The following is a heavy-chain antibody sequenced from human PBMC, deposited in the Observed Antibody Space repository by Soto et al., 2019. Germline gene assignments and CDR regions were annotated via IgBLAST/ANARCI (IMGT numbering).Heavy chain of an antibody. CDR2: ISSDGSNK. V-gene: IGHV3-30-3*01. CDR3: ARDDEGGSDCDLGY. CDR1: GCTFSRHA. J-gene: IGHJ4*02. Sequence: QAQLVESGGGVVQPGRSLRLSCAVSGCTFSRHAMHWVRQAPGKGLEWVTLISSDGSNKYYADSVKGRFTTSRDNSKNTMYLQMNSLRVQDTAVYYCARDDEGGSDCDLGYWGQGALVTVSS. D-gene: IGHD1-26*01.